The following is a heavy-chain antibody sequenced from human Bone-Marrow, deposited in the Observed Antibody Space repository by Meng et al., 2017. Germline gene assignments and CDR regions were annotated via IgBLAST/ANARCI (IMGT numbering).Heavy chain of an antibody. Sequence: QVQLVQSGAEVKKPGASVKVSCKASGYTFTGYYMHWVRQAPGQGLEWMGRINPNSGGTNYAQKVQGRVTMTTDTSTSTAYMELRSLRSDDTAVYYCARESSIPIFGVVRTPFDYWGQGTLVTVSS. CDR2: INPNSGGT. J-gene: IGHJ4*02. CDR3: ARESSIPIFGVVRTPFDY. CDR1: GYTFTGYY. V-gene: IGHV1-2*06. D-gene: IGHD3-3*01.